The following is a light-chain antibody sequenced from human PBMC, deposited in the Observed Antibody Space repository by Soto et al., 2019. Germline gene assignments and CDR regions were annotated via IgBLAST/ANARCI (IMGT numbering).Light chain of an antibody. Sequence: EMLMTQSPATLSVSPWERVSLSCWASQSVTNKLAWYQQRPGQAPRLLIYGASTRATGIPDRFSGSGSGTDFTLTISRLEPEDFAVYYCQQYGTSPWTFGQGTKVDIK. CDR1: QSVTNK. V-gene: IGKV3-20*01. J-gene: IGKJ1*01. CDR2: GAS. CDR3: QQYGTSPWT.